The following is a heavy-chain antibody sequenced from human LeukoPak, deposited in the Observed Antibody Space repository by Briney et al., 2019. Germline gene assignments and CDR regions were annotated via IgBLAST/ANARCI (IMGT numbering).Heavy chain of an antibody. D-gene: IGHD2-2*03. J-gene: IGHJ6*03. Sequence: GASVNVSCKASGGSFSRHGISWVRQAPGQGLDWIGGIIPHFGSPNYAQNFQGRVTITMDESTSTAYMELSSMRCEDTAVYYCARAVVVATPYGYYYYYYMDVWGTGTTVTVSS. CDR2: IIPHFGSP. V-gene: IGHV1-69*05. CDR1: GGSFSRHG. CDR3: ARAVVVATPYGYYYYYYMDV.